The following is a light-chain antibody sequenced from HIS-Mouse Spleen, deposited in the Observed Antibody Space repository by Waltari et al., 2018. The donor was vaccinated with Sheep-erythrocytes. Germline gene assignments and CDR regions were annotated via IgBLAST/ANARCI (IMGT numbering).Light chain of an antibody. CDR1: SSHVGGYNY. J-gene: IGLJ1*01. V-gene: IGLV2-11*01. Sequence: QSALTQPRSVSGSPGQSVTISGTGTSSHVGGYNYVPWYQQHPGKAPKLMIYDVSKRPSGVPDRFSGSKSGNTASLTISGLQAEDEADYYCCSYAGSYNHVFATGTKVTVL. CDR2: DVS. CDR3: CSYAGSYNHV.